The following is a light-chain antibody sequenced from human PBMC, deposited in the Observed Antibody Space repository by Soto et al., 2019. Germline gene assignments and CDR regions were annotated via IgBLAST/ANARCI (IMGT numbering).Light chain of an antibody. CDR2: KAS. J-gene: IGKJ5*01. CDR3: QQYNTYPLT. Sequence: DIQMTQSPSTLSASVGDRVTITCRASQSISSLLAWYQQKPGRAPTLLIYKASTLESGVPSRFSVSGSGTEFTLTISSLQPDDFATSYCQQYNTYPLTFGQGTRLEIK. CDR1: QSISSL. V-gene: IGKV1-5*03.